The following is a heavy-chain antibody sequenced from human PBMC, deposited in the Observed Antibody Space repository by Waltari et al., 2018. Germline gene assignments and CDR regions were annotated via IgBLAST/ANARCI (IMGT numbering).Heavy chain of an antibody. V-gene: IGHV3-30*18. Sequence: QVQLVESGGGVVQPGRSLRLPCATSGFRFRSFDLPWVRQAPGKGLQWMGIISFDGARKFYADSVKGRFTITRDYSNNTVFLHMNSLRAEDTAVYYCAKERFPLGSNNYRPDSWGQGTLVTVSS. CDR3: AKERFPLGSNNYRPDS. D-gene: IGHD3-10*01. J-gene: IGHJ4*02. CDR2: ISFDGARK. CDR1: GFRFRSFD.